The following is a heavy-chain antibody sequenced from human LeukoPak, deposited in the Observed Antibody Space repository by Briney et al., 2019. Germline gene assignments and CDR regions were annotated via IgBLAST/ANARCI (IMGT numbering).Heavy chain of an antibody. D-gene: IGHD2-15*01. CDR3: ARVSLGYCSGGTCYFQDH. V-gene: IGHV1-8*01. J-gene: IGHJ4*02. CDR1: GYTFTNYD. Sequence: GASVKVSCKASGYTFTNYDINWVRRATGQGLEWKGWMNPNSGNTGYAQKFQGRVTMTRSTSISTAYMELSSLTSEDTAVYYCARVSLGYCSGGTCYFQDHWGQGTLVTVSS. CDR2: MNPNSGNT.